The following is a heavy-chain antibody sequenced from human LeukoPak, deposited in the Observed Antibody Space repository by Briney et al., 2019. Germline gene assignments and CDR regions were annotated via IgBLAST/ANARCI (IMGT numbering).Heavy chain of an antibody. J-gene: IGHJ4*02. CDR2: ISGDGGST. Sequence: PGGSLRLSCAASGFVFSTYSMHWVRQAPGKGLECVSAISGDGGSTYYANSVKGRFTISRDNSKNTLYLQMGSLRPDGTALYYCAREQPAGSTDYWGQGTLVTVSS. CDR1: GFVFSTYS. V-gene: IGHV3-64*01. CDR3: AREQPAGSTDY. D-gene: IGHD2-2*01.